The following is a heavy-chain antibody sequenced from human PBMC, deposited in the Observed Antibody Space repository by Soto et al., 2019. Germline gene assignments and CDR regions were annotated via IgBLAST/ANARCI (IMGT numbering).Heavy chain of an antibody. J-gene: IGHJ4*02. Sequence: QVQLVESGGGVVQPGRSLRLSCAASGFTFSSYGMHWVRQAPGKGLEWVAVIWYDGSNKYYADSVKGRFTISRDNSKNTLYLQMNSLRAEDTVVYYCARDVTDSSSSGYFDYWDQGTLVNVSS. V-gene: IGHV3-33*01. CDR3: ARDVTDSSSSGYFDY. CDR2: IWYDGSNK. D-gene: IGHD6-6*01. CDR1: GFTFSSYG.